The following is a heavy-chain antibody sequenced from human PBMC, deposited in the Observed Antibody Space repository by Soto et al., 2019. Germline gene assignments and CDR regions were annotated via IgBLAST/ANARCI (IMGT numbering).Heavy chain of an antibody. D-gene: IGHD1-1*01. CDR2: MNAGNGNT. CDR3: AGGPYCGIWNHYYYGMDV. V-gene: IGHV1-3*01. CDR1: GYTFTSYA. J-gene: IGHJ6*02. Sequence: ASVKVSCKASGYTFTSYAMHWVRQAPGQRLEWMGWMNAGNGNTKYSQKFQGRVTITRDTSASTAYMELSSLRSEDTAVYYCAGGPYCGIWNHYYYGMDVWGQGTTVTVSS.